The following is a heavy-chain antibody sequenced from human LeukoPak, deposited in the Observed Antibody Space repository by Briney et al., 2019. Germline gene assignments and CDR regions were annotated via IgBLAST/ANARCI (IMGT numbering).Heavy chain of an antibody. CDR1: GHSISGGYY. CDR3: ARKNTEDYHSHYMDV. V-gene: IGHV4-38-2*01. D-gene: IGHD2-2*02. Sequence: SETLSLTCAVSGHSISGGYYWAWIRQSPEKGLQFIGSIQHSGSSIYNPSLKSRVTISVDTPKNQFSLKLSSVTAADTAVYCCARKNTEDYHSHYMDVWGKGTTVIVS. CDR2: IQHSGSS. J-gene: IGHJ6*03.